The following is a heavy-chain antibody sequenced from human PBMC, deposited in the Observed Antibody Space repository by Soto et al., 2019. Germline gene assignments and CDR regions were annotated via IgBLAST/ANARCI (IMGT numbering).Heavy chain of an antibody. CDR1: GGSTSSDNY. J-gene: IGHJ4*02. D-gene: IGHD3-16*01. CDR3: AREGGESSDGLYYFDS. CDR2: IYYSGNT. Sequence: QVQLQESGPGLVKPSQTLSLTCTVSGGSTSSDNYWSWIRQPPGKGLEWIGHIYYSGNTDYNPSLKSRLAISIDTSKNQFSLKLSSVTDAATAVYFCAREGGESSDGLYYFDSWGQGSLVTVSS. V-gene: IGHV4-30-4*01.